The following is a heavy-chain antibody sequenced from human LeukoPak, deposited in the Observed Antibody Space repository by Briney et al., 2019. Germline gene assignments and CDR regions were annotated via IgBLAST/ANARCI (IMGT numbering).Heavy chain of an antibody. V-gene: IGHV3-23*01. Sequence: GGSLRLSCAASGFTFSSYAMSWVRQAPGKGLEWVSAISGSGGSTCYADSVKGRFTISRDNSKNTLYLQMNSLRAEDTAVYYCARDRLHYDSLTGYPADWGQGTLVTVSS. CDR1: GFTFSSYA. D-gene: IGHD3-9*01. CDR3: ARDRLHYDSLTGYPAD. CDR2: ISGSGGST. J-gene: IGHJ4*02.